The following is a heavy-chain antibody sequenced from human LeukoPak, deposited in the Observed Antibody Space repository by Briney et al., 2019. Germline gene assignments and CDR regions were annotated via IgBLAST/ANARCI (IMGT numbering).Heavy chain of an antibody. CDR2: ISSSSSYI. CDR3: ARPITVYSSGWYRAFDI. CDR1: GFTFSSYE. D-gene: IGHD6-19*01. Sequence: PGGSLRLSCAASGFTFSSYEMNWVRQAPGKGLEWVSSISSSSSYIYYADSVKGRFTISRDNAKNSLYLQMNSLRAEDTAVYYCARPITVYSSGWYRAFDIWGQGTMVTVSS. V-gene: IGHV3-21*01. J-gene: IGHJ3*02.